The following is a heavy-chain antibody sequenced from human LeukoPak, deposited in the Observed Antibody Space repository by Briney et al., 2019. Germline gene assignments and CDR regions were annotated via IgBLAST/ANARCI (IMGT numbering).Heavy chain of an antibody. CDR1: GFTFGSHI. D-gene: IGHD1-26*01. CDR3: ARENSGSYYQFDC. J-gene: IGHJ4*02. CDR2: ISSSTSYI. Sequence: GGSLRLSCAASGFTFGSHIMNWVRQAPGKGLEWVSSISSSTSYIYYADSVKGRFTVSRDNAKNSLYLQMNSLRPEDTAVYYCARENSGSYYQFDCWGQGTLVTVSS. V-gene: IGHV3-21*01.